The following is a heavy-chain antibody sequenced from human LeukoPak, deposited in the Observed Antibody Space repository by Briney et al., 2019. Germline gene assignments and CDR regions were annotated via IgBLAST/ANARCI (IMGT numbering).Heavy chain of an antibody. Sequence: SGGSLRLSCAASGFTFSSYSMNWVRQAPGKGLEWVSYISSSSSTIYYADSVKGRFTISRDNAKNSLYLQMNSLRAEDTAVYYCARELDIVVVPAAAIGPIDYWGQGTLVTVSS. CDR3: ARELDIVVVPAAAIGPIDY. D-gene: IGHD2-2*01. V-gene: IGHV3-48*01. CDR1: GFTFSSYS. J-gene: IGHJ4*02. CDR2: ISSSSSTI.